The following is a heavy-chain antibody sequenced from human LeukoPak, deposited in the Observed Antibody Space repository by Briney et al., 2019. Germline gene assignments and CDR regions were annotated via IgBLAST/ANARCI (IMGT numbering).Heavy chain of an antibody. CDR1: GFTFSSYG. D-gene: IGHD6-19*01. CDR3: ARDLALAALEG. V-gene: IGHV3-30*03. Sequence: PGGSLRLSCAASGFTFSSYGMHWVRQAPGKGLEWVTALQHDGSREYYADSVKGRFTISRDISKNTLYLQMNSLTVEDTAVYYCARDLALAALEGWGQGTLVTVSS. CDR2: LQHDGSRE. J-gene: IGHJ4*02.